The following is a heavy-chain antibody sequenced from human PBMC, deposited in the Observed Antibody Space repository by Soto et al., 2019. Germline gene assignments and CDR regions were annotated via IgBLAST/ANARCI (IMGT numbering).Heavy chain of an antibody. CDR1: GFTFSSYA. D-gene: IGHD5-18*01. CDR2: ISGSGGST. J-gene: IGHJ6*02. Sequence: GGSLRLSCAASGFTFSSYAMSWVRQAPGKGLEWVSAISGSGGSTYYADSVKGRFTISRDNSKNTLYLQMNSLRAVDTAVYYRAKDSAMSIYYYYYGMDVWGQGTTVTVSS. CDR3: AKDSAMSIYYYYYGMDV. V-gene: IGHV3-23*01.